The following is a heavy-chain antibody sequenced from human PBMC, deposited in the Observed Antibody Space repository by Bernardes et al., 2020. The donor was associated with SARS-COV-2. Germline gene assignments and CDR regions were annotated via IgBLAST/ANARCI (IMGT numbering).Heavy chain of an antibody. CDR2: ISSSGSTI. Sequence: GESLRLSRAASGFTFSSYEMNWVRQAPGKGLEWVSYISSSGSTIYYADSVKGRFTISRDNSKNTLYLQMNSLRAEDTAIYYCAKGSFGVELLHAFDIWGQGTMVTVSS. CDR1: GFTFSSYE. D-gene: IGHD3-3*01. V-gene: IGHV3-48*03. CDR3: AKGSFGVELLHAFDI. J-gene: IGHJ3*02.